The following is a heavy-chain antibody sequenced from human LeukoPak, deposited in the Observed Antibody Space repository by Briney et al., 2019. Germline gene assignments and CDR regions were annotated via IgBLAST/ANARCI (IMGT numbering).Heavy chain of an antibody. Sequence: GGSLRLSCAASGFTFSSNYMSWVRQARGKGLEWVSVIYSGGSTYYADSVKGRFTISRDNSKNTLYLQMNSLRAEDTAVYYCARLDMDYYDSSGYGFDYWGQGTLVTVSS. CDR3: ARLDMDYYDSSGYGFDY. J-gene: IGHJ4*02. CDR1: GFTFSSNY. D-gene: IGHD3-22*01. V-gene: IGHV3-53*01. CDR2: IYSGGST.